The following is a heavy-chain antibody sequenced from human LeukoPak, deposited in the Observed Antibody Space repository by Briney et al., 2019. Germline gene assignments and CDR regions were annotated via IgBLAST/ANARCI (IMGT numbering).Heavy chain of an antibody. Sequence: ASVKVSCKASGYTFSHYGSIRVRQAPGQGLEWMGWINAYNGNTNYAQNLQGRVTMTTDTSTSTAYMELRSLRSHDTAVDYCARGQGTTLNFDYWGRGTLVTVSS. CDR2: INAYNGNT. D-gene: IGHD1-1*01. CDR3: ARGQGTTLNFDY. J-gene: IGHJ4*02. CDR1: GYTFSHYG. V-gene: IGHV1-18*01.